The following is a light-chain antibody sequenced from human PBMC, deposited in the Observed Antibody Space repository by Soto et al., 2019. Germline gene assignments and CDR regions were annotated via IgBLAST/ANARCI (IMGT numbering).Light chain of an antibody. CDR1: QSISPY. CDR2: ASS. J-gene: IGKJ2*04. Sequence: DIQMTQSPSSLSASVGDRVTITCRASQSISPYLNWYQHKPGKAPKLLIFASSTLHSGVPSRFSGSGSGTDFTLTISALPPEDFATYYCQQTYTTPCSFGQGTKLETK. CDR3: QQTYTTPCS. V-gene: IGKV1-39*01.